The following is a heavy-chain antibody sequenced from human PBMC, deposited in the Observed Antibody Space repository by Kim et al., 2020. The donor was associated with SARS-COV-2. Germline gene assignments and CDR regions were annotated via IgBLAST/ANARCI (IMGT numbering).Heavy chain of an antibody. CDR3: AREIYYGSGSYYEPDAFDI. J-gene: IGHJ3*02. D-gene: IGHD3-10*01. V-gene: IGHV3-11*06. Sequence: GRFTISRDNAKNSLYLQMNSLRAEDTAVYYCAREIYYGSGSYYEPDAFDIWGQGTMVTVSS.